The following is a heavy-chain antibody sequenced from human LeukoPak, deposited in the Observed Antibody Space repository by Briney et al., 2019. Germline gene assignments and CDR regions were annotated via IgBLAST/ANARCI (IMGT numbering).Heavy chain of an antibody. V-gene: IGHV4-34*01. J-gene: IGHJ4*02. Sequence: SETLSLTCAVYGVSFSGYYWSWIRQPPGKGLEWIGEINHSGSTNYNPSLKSRVTISVDTSKNQFSLKLSSVTAADTAVYYCARTVEHAFGGPLDYWGQGTLVTVSS. D-gene: IGHD2-15*01. CDR3: ARTVEHAFGGPLDY. CDR1: GVSFSGYY. CDR2: INHSGST.